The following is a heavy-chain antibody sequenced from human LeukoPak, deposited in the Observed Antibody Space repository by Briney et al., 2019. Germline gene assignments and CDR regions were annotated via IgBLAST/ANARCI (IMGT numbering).Heavy chain of an antibody. J-gene: IGHJ4*02. V-gene: IGHV3-30*02. CDR2: IRYDGSNK. D-gene: IGHD3-10*01. CDR3: AKDLLQWGVIEVTVDY. CDR1: GFTFSSYW. Sequence: GGSLRPSCAASGFTFSSYWMSWVRQAPGKGLEWVAFIRYDGSNKYYADSVKGRFTISRDNSKNTLYLQMNSLRAEDTAVYYCAKDLLQWGVIEVTVDYWGQGTLVTVSS.